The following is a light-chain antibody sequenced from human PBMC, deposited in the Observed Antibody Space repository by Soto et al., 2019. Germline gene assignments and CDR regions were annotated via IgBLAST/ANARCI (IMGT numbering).Light chain of an antibody. J-gene: IGLJ1*01. CDR3: CSYAGSYTYV. V-gene: IGLV2-11*01. CDR1: SSDVGGHYY. CDR2: DVS. Sequence: QSALTQPLSVSGSPGQSVTISCTGASSDVGGHYYVSWYQQHPGKAPKLMIYDVSKRPSGVPHRFSGSKSGNTASLTISGLQAEDEADYYCCSYAGSYTYVFGIVTKLTVL.